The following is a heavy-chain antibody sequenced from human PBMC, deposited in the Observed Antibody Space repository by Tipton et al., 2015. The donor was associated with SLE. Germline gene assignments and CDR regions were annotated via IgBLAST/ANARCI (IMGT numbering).Heavy chain of an antibody. CDR3: AREESGGYWDY. J-gene: IGHJ4*02. D-gene: IGHD2-15*01. Sequence: QVQLVQSGAEVKQSGSSVKVSCKASGYTFTSYYIHWVRQAPGQGLEWMGIIIPSAGSTNDAQKFQGRVTMTRDTSTSTVYMELSSLTSENTAVYFCAREESGGYWDYWGQGILGAVSS. CDR1: GYTFTSYY. CDR2: IIPSAGST. V-gene: IGHV1-46*01.